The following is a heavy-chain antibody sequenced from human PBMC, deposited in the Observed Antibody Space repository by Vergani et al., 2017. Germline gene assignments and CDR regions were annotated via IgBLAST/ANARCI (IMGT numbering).Heavy chain of an antibody. Sequence: EVQLVESGGGLVKRGGSLRLSCAASGFTFSSYSMNWVRQAPGKGLEWVSSISSSSSYIHYSDSLKGRFTISRDNAKKAVFLQMNNLRHEDTALYFCVKDNDYDADGPFDLWGRGTLVTVSS. CDR1: GFTFSSYS. V-gene: IGHV3-21*04. J-gene: IGHJ2*01. CDR3: VKDNDYDADGPFDL. CDR2: ISSSSSYI. D-gene: IGHD3-16*01.